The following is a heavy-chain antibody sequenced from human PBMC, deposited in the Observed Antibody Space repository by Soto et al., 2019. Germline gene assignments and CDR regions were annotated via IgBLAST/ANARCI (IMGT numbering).Heavy chain of an antibody. CDR3: ARGGSSSENGMDV. CDR1: GFTFSTYS. CDR2: MSGRSLTI. D-gene: IGHD6-6*01. V-gene: IGHV3-48*02. Sequence: EVQLVESGGGLVQPGGSLRVSCAASGFTFSTYSMNWVRQAPGKGLEWVSYMSGRSLTIYYKDSVKGRFTISRDNAKNSLYLQMNSLRDEDTAVYYCARGGSSSENGMDVWGQGTTVTVSS. J-gene: IGHJ6*02.